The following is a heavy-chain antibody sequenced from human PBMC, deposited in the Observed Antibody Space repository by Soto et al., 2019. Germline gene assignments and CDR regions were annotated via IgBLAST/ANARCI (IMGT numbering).Heavy chain of an antibody. J-gene: IGHJ6*02. CDR2: TYYRSKWYN. CDR1: WVSVSSNRGA. D-gene: IGHD4-17*01. Sequence: SQTLSLTCDISWVSVSSNRGAWTWIRQSPSRGLEWLGRTYYRSKWYNEYGLSVKSRITINADTCKNQFSLQLNSVTPEDAAVYYCARWDHDYGYLDVWGLGTTVTVSS. CDR3: ARWDHDYGYLDV. V-gene: IGHV6-1*01.